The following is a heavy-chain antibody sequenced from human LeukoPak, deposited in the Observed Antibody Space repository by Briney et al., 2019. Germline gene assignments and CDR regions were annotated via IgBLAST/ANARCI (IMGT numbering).Heavy chain of an antibody. J-gene: IGHJ6*03. Sequence: ASVKVSCKASGYTFTSYDINWVRQATGQGLEWMGWMNPNSGNTGYAQKFQGRVTMTRNTSISTAYMELSSLRSEDTAVYYCARAGSSSSWYYYYYYMDVWGKGTTVTISS. CDR1: GYTFTSYD. V-gene: IGHV1-8*01. D-gene: IGHD6-13*01. CDR3: ARAGSSSSWYYYYYYMDV. CDR2: MNPNSGNT.